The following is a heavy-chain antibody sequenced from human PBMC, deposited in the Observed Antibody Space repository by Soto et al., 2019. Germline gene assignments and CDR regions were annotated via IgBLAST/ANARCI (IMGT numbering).Heavy chain of an antibody. CDR2: IYPGDFDT. D-gene: IGHD6-6*01. V-gene: IGHV5-51*01. J-gene: IGHJ4*02. CDR3: TREGGHPVLDS. CDR1: GYPFTSFW. Sequence: GESLKISCEDSGYPFTSFWIDWVRQLPGKGLEWVGIIYPGDFDTRYSPSFQGQVTISADKSISTAYLQWSSLKASDTAMYFCTREGGHPVLDSWGQGTLVTVSS.